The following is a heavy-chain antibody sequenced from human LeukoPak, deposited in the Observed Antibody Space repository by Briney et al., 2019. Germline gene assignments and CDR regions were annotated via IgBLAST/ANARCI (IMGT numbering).Heavy chain of an antibody. Sequence: ASVKVSCKASGYTFTGYYMHWVRQAPGQGLEWMGWINPNSGGTNYAQKFQGRVTMTRDTSISTVYMELSSLRSEDTAVYYCARDGVVILYYFDYWGQGTLVTVSS. CDR1: GYTFTGYY. J-gene: IGHJ4*02. V-gene: IGHV1-2*02. CDR2: INPNSGGT. D-gene: IGHD3-3*01. CDR3: ARDGVVILYYFDY.